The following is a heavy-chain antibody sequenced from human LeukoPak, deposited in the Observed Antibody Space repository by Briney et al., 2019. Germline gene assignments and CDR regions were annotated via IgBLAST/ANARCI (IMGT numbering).Heavy chain of an antibody. Sequence: GGSLRLSCAASGFTFSSYGMHWVRQAPGKGLEWVAVIWYDGSNKYYADSVKGRFTISRDNSKNTLYLQMNSLRAEDTAVYYCAKPAVVPAAINAFDIWGQGTMVTVSS. CDR2: IWYDGSNK. CDR1: GFTFSSYG. CDR3: AKPAVVPAAINAFDI. D-gene: IGHD2-2*02. J-gene: IGHJ3*02. V-gene: IGHV3-33*06.